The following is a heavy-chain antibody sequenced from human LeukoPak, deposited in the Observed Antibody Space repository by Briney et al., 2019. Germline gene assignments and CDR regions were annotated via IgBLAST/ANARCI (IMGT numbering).Heavy chain of an antibody. Sequence: SETVSLTCTVSGYSISSGYYWGWIRQPPGKGLEWIGTIYHSGSTYFNLSLKSRVTISVDTSKNQFSLKLSSVTAADTAVYYCARERVRGFGPHYFDYWGQGTLVTVSS. V-gene: IGHV4-38-2*02. CDR1: GYSISSGYY. CDR2: IYHSGST. CDR3: ARERVRGFGPHYFDY. J-gene: IGHJ4*02. D-gene: IGHD3-10*01.